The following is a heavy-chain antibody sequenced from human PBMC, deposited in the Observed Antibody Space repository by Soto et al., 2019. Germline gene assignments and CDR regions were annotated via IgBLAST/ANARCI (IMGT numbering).Heavy chain of an antibody. V-gene: IGHV3-9*01. CDR3: AKGLPVFYYGVDV. CDR1: GFNFDDYA. J-gene: IGHJ6*02. Sequence: PGGSLRLFCVASGFNFDDYAMHLVRQAPGKGLEWVSGIQWNSGNIAYADSVGGRFTISRDNAQNSLYLQLNSLRPEDTALYYCAKGLPVFYYGVDVWGRGTTVTVSS. D-gene: IGHD4-17*01. CDR2: IQWNSGNI.